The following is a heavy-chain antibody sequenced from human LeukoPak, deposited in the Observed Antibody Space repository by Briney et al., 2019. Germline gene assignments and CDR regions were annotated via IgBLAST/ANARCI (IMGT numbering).Heavy chain of an antibody. CDR2: IYYSGST. D-gene: IGHD6-6*01. Sequence: SETLSLTCTVSGGSISSYYWSWIRQPPGKGLEWIGYIYYSGSTNYNPSLKSRVTISVDTSKNQFSLKLISVTAADTAVYYCARLLAVWGLAARPTPAYMDVWGKGTTVAVSS. J-gene: IGHJ6*03. CDR1: GGSISSYY. V-gene: IGHV4-59*01. CDR3: ARLLAVWGLAARPTPAYMDV.